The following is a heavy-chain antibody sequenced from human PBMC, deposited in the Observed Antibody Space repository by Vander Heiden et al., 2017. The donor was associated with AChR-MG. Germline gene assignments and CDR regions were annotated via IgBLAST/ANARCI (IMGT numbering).Heavy chain of an antibody. CDR1: GGNFSSYA. V-gene: IGHV1-69*01. CDR3: ARTAITIFGVVRGGRDYYYYYGMDV. D-gene: IGHD3-3*01. Sequence: QVQLVQSGAEVKKPGSSVKVSCKASGGNFSSYAIRWVRQAPGQGLEWMGGIIPIFGTANYAQKFQGRVTITADESTSTAYMELSSLRSEDTAVYYCARTAITIFGVVRGGRDYYYYYGMDVWGQGTTITVSS. CDR2: IIPIFGTA. J-gene: IGHJ6*02.